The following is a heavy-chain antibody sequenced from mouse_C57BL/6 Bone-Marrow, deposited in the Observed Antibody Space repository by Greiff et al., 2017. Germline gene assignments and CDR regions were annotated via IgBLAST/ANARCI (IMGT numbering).Heavy chain of an antibody. CDR3: TIQGDYDGGFAY. D-gene: IGHD2-4*01. J-gene: IGHJ3*01. V-gene: IGHV5-15*01. CDR1: GFTFSDYG. Sequence: EVKLVESGGGLVQPGGSLKLSCAASGFTFSDYGMAWVRQAPRKGPEWVAFISNLAYSIYYAATVTGRVTISRENAKNTLYLEMSSLRSEDTAMYYCTIQGDYDGGFAYRGEGTLVTVSA. CDR2: ISNLAYSI.